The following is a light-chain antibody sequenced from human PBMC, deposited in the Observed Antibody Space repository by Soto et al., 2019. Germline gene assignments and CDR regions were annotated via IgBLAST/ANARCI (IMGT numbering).Light chain of an antibody. Sequence: QSVLTQPPSASGSPGQSVTISCTGTSSDVGAYKFVSWYQQYPGQAPRLIIYQVSKRPSGVPDRFSGSKSGNTASLTISGLQAEDEADYFCNSYAGNSAWVFGGGTKATVL. V-gene: IGLV2-8*01. CDR3: NSYAGNSAWV. CDR1: SSDVGAYKF. CDR2: QVS. J-gene: IGLJ3*02.